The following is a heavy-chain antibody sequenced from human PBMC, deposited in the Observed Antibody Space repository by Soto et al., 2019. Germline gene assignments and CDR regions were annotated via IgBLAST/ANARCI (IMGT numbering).Heavy chain of an antibody. CDR1: GFTFTSSA. CDR3: AALYLWFGDS. V-gene: IGHV1-58*01. D-gene: IGHD3-10*01. J-gene: IGHJ5*02. CDR2: IVVGSGNT. Sequence: QMQLVQSGPEVKKPGTSVKVSCKASGFTFTSSAVQWVRQARGQRLEWIGWIVVGSGNTNYAQKFQERVTITRDMSASRGYMELSSLRSEDTAVYYCAALYLWFGDSWGQGTLVTVSS.